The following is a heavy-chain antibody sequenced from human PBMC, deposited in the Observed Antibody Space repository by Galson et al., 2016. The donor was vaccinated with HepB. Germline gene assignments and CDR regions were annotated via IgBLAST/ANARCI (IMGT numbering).Heavy chain of an antibody. CDR1: GFTFRNYG. V-gene: IGHV3-23*01. D-gene: IGHD2-2*01. Sequence: SCAASGFTFRNYGMTWVRQAPGKGLEVVSSISRSGDSTDYADSVKGRFTISRDNSKNTLSLQMNSLTVDDTAIYYCVQGSTAPAVWGKGTTVTVSS. CDR2: ISRSGDST. J-gene: IGHJ6*04. CDR3: VQGSTAPAV.